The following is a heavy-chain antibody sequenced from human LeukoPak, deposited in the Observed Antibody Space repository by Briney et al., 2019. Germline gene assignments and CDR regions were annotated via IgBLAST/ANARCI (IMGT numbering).Heavy chain of an antibody. V-gene: IGHV3-11*04. CDR3: AKHSGAGTYMGTFDY. D-gene: IGHD3-10*01. CDR2: ISSSGSTI. Sequence: GGSLRLSCAASGFTFSDYYMSWIRQAPGKGLEWVSYISSSGSTIYYADSVKGRFTISRDNAKNSLYLQMNSLRAEDTAVYYCAKHSGAGTYMGTFDYWGQGTLVTVSS. CDR1: GFTFSDYY. J-gene: IGHJ4*02.